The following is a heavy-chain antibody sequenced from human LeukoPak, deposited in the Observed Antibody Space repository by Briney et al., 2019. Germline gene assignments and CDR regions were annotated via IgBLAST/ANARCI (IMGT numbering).Heavy chain of an antibody. J-gene: IGHJ6*03. CDR3: ARHERFLEWSDYYYMDV. V-gene: IGHV5-51*01. CDR1: GYSFTSYC. CDR2: IYPGDPDT. Sequence: GESLKISCKGSGYSFTSYCIGWVRQMRGKGLEWMGIIYPGDPDTRYSPSFQGQVTISADKSISTAYLQWTSLKASDTAMYYCARHERFLEWSDYYYMDVWGKGTTVTVSS. D-gene: IGHD3-3*01.